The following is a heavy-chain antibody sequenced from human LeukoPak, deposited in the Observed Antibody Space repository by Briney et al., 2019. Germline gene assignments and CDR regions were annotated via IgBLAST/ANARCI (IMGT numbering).Heavy chain of an antibody. CDR3: ARRPFGADY. D-gene: IGHD3-10*01. V-gene: IGHV3-21*01. Sequence: PGGSLRLSCAASGFTFSSYSMSWVRQAPGKGLEWVSSISDNSYWIYYADSVEGRFIISRDNAKKSLYLQMNSLRVEDTAVYYCARRPFGADYWGQGTLVTVSS. CDR1: GFTFSSYS. J-gene: IGHJ4*02. CDR2: ISDNSYWI.